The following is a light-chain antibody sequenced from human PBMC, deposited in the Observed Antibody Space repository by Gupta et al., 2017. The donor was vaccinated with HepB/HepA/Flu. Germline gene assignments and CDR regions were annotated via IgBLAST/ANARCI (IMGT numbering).Light chain of an antibody. CDR1: QSLVYSDGNTS. Sequence: DVVVTQSPLSLPVTLGQPASISCRSSQSLVYSDGNTSLNWFQQRPGRSPRRLIYKVSNRDAGVPDRFSGSGGGSDFTLKISSGEAEDVGVYYCRQHTHCPPRTFGQGTKVEIK. V-gene: IGKV2-30*01. CDR3: RQHTHCPPRT. CDR2: KVS. J-gene: IGKJ1*01.